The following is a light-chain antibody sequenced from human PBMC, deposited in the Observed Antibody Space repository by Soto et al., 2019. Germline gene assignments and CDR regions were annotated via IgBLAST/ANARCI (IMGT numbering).Light chain of an antibody. CDR3: QQYDTLVS. J-gene: IGKJ2*01. CDR2: DTS. CDR1: QDISNY. Sequence: DIQMTQSPASLSASVGDRVTITCQASQDISNYLNWYQQKAGKAPKLLIYDTSELHTGVPSRFSGSGSGTEFTFTISSLQPEDIATYYCQQYDTLVSFGQGTKLEIK. V-gene: IGKV1-33*01.